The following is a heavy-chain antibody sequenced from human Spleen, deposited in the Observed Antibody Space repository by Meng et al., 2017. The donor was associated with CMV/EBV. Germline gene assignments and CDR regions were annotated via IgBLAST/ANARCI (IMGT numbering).Heavy chain of an antibody. D-gene: IGHD2-2*01. CDR2: IYTSGST. Sequence: QVQLKASGPGLVKPSVLLSLTCTVSGGSISSYYWSWIRQPTGKGLEWIGRIYTSGSTNYNPSLKSRVTMSVDTSKNQFSLKLSSVTAADTAVYYCAREEGVPAAPFDYWGQGTLVTVSS. J-gene: IGHJ4*02. CDR3: AREEGVPAAPFDY. V-gene: IGHV4-4*07. CDR1: GGSISSYY.